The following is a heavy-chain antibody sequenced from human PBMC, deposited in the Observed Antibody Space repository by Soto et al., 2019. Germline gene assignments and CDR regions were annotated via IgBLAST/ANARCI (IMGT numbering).Heavy chain of an antibody. V-gene: IGHV3-66*01. CDR3: ARDSLVRGFITTSEGVY. CDR2: IYSGGST. J-gene: IGHJ4*02. D-gene: IGHD3-10*01. Sequence: EVQLVESGGGLVQPGGSLRLSCAASGFTVSSNYMSWVRQAPGKGLEWVSVIYSGGSTYYADSVKGRFTISRDNSKNTLYLKMNSLRAEDTAVYYCARDSLVRGFITTSEGVYWGQGTLVTVSS. CDR1: GFTVSSNY.